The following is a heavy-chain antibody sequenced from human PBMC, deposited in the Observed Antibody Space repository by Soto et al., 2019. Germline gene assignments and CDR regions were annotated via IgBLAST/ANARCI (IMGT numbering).Heavy chain of an antibody. CDR2: INHSGST. V-gene: IGHV4-34*01. CDR3: ARENCSGGSCPYYYYYYYMDV. J-gene: IGHJ6*03. CDR1: GGSFSGYY. Sequence: ASETLSLTCAVYGGSFSGYYWSWIRQPPGKGLEWIGEINHSGSTNYNPSLKSRVTISVDTSKNQFSLKLSSVTAADTAVYYCARENCSGGSCPYYYYYYYMDVWGKGTTVTVSS. D-gene: IGHD2-15*01.